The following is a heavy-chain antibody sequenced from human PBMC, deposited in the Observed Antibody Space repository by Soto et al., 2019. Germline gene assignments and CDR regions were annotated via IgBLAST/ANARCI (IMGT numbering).Heavy chain of an antibody. V-gene: IGHV1-18*01. CDR1: GYTFTSHG. CDR3: ARMVRGSNIDNYHYMHV. CDR2: ISASNGDT. D-gene: IGHD3-10*01. J-gene: IGHJ6*03. Sequence: QVQLVQSGAEVKKPGASVKVSCKASGYTFTSHGISWVRQAPGQGPEWMGWISASNGDTNYAQKFQGRLTVTTDTSTRTGYMELRSVRSEDTAVYYCARMVRGSNIDNYHYMHVWGTGTTVTVSS.